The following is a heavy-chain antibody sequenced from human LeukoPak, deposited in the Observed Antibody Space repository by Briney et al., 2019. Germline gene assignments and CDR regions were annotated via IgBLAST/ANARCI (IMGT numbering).Heavy chain of an antibody. J-gene: IGHJ6*03. CDR1: GFTFSSYG. Sequence: GGSLRLSCAASGFTFSSYGMHWVRQAPGKGLEWVAFIRYDGSNKYYADSVKGRFTISRDNSKNTLYLQMNSLRAEDTAVYYCARGGYSYGLYYYYMDVWGKGTTVTISS. D-gene: IGHD5-18*01. CDR2: IRYDGSNK. CDR3: ARGGYSYGLYYYYMDV. V-gene: IGHV3-30*02.